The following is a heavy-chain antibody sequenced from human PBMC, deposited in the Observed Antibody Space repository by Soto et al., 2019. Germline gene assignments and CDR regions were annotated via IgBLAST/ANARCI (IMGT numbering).Heavy chain of an antibody. J-gene: IGHJ4*02. Sequence: SETLSLTCTVSGGSIGSSSYYWGWIRQSPGKGLEWIGNIYYSGNTFYNPSLQSRVAISVDTSKNQFYLHLSSVTAADTAIFYCASIAAPGTTHFDFWGQGTLVTVSP. CDR2: IYYSGNT. D-gene: IGHD6-13*01. CDR1: GGSIGSSSYY. CDR3: ASIAAPGTTHFDF. V-gene: IGHV4-39*01.